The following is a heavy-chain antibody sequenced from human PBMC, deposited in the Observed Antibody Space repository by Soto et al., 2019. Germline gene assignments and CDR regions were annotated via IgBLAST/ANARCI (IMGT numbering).Heavy chain of an antibody. V-gene: IGHV1-69*13. CDR2: IIPIFGTA. CDR1: GGTFSSYA. D-gene: IGHD2-15*01. J-gene: IGHJ4*02. CDR3: ARDSVRMNCIGYQEGPRPYCLAF. Sequence: SVKVSCKASGGTFSSYAISWVRQAPGQGLEWMGGIIPIFGTANYAQKFQGRVTITADESTSTVYMELSSLRSEDTAVYYCARDSVRMNCIGYQEGPRPYCLAFWGQGTLVTVSS.